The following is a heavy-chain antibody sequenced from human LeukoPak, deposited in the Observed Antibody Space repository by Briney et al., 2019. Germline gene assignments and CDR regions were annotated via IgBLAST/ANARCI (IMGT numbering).Heavy chain of an antibody. CDR2: ISSSSSTI. CDR3: ARDYQGRGYSGYGLRDY. D-gene: IGHD5-12*01. J-gene: IGHJ4*02. CDR1: GFTFSSYS. V-gene: IGHV3-48*02. Sequence: GGSLRLSCAASGFTFSSYSMNWVRQAPGKGLEWVSYISSSSSTIYYADSVKGRFTISRDNAKNSLYLQMNSLRDEDTAVYYCARDYQGRGYSGYGLRDYWGQGTLVTVSS.